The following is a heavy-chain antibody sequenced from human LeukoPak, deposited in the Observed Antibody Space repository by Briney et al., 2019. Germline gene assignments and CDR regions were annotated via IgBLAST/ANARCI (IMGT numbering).Heavy chain of an antibody. D-gene: IGHD3-16*02. CDR1: GFTFTSYW. J-gene: IGHJ4*02. CDR2: ISGSGGST. Sequence: GGSLRLSCAASGFTFTSYWMSWVRQAPGKGLEWVSAISGSGGSTYYADSVKGRFTISRDNSKNTLYLQMNSLRAEDTAVYYCANAYYDYVWGSYRYLGPIDYWGQGTLVTVSS. CDR3: ANAYYDYVWGSYRYLGPIDY. V-gene: IGHV3-23*01.